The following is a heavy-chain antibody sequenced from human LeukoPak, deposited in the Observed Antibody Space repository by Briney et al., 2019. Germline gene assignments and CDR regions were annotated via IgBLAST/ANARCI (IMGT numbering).Heavy chain of an antibody. D-gene: IGHD3-22*01. V-gene: IGHV1-2*02. J-gene: IGHJ4*02. CDR3: AREFGDYHDSTGYSGLDY. CDR2: INPKSGAA. CDR1: GYTFIDYY. Sequence: ASVKVPCKASGYTFIDYYVQWVRQAPGQGPEWMGWINPKSGAAMYAQKFQDRVTMTKDTSISTAYMELSSLKSDDTAVYYCAREFGDYHDSTGYSGLDYWGQGSLVTVSS.